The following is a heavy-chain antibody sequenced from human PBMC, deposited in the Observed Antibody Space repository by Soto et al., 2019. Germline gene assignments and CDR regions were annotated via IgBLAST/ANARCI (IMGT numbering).Heavy chain of an antibody. J-gene: IGHJ5*02. CDR3: AHATQYLYYDFWSGYWNNWFDP. CDR1: GFSLSTSGVG. Sequence: GSGPTLVNPTQTLTLTCTFSGFSLSTSGVGVGWIRQPPGKALEWLALIYWDDDKRYSPSLKSRLTITKDTSKNQVVLTMTNMDPVDTATYYCAHATQYLYYDFWSGYWNNWFDPWGQGTLVTVSS. V-gene: IGHV2-5*02. D-gene: IGHD3-3*01. CDR2: IYWDDDK.